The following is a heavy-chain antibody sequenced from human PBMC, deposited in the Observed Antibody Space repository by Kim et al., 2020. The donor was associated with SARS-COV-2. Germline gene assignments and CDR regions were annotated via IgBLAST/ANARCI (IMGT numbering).Heavy chain of an antibody. Sequence: SETLSLTCTVSGGSISSSSYYWGWIRQPPGKGLEWIGSIYYSGSTYYNPSLKSRVTISVDTSKNQFSLKLSSVTAADTAVYYCARTTRGGAFDIWGRGT. D-gene: IGHD3-16*01. J-gene: IGHJ3*02. V-gene: IGHV4-39*01. CDR2: IYYSGST. CDR3: ARTTRGGAFDI. CDR1: GGSISSSSYY.